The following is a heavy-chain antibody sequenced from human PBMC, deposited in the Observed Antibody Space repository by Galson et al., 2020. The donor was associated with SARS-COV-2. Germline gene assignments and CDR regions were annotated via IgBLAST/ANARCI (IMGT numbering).Heavy chain of an antibody. V-gene: IGHV3-30*18. CDR1: GFTFSSYG. D-gene: IGHD1-1*01. J-gene: IGHJ6*02. CDR2: ISYDGSNK. CDR3: AKVSWNGWDYYYGMDV. Sequence: GESLKISCAASGFTFSSYGMHWVRQAPGKGLEWVAVISYDGSNKYYADSVKGRFTISRDNSKNTLYLQMNSLRAEDTAVYYCAKVSWNGWDYYYGMDVWGQGTTVTVSS.